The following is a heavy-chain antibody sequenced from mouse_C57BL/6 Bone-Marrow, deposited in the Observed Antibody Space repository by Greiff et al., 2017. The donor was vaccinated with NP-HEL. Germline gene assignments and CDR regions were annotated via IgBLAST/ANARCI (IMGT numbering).Heavy chain of an antibody. V-gene: IGHV14-4*01. CDR2: IDPENGDT. Sequence: VQLQQSGAELVRPGASVKLSCTASGFNIKDDYMHWVKQRPEQGLEWIGWIDPENGDTEYASKFQGKATITADTSSNTAYLQLSSLTSEDTAVYYCTTLTEYWGLYALDYWGQGTSVTVSS. D-gene: IGHD4-1*01. CDR1: GFNIKDDY. CDR3: TTLTEYWGLYALDY. J-gene: IGHJ4*01.